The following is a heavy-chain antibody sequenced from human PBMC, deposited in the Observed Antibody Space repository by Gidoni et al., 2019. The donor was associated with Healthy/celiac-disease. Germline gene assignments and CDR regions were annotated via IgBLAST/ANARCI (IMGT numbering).Heavy chain of an antibody. D-gene: IGHD3-22*01. Sequence: QVQLVQSGAEVKKPGASVKVSCKASGYTFTSYYMNWVRQAPGQWLEWMGIINPSCGSTSYAQKFPGRVTMTRDTSTSTVYMELSSLRSEDTAVYYCATEDSSGYQYYFDYWGQGTLVTVSS. CDR3: ATEDSSGYQYYFDY. CDR2: INPSCGST. J-gene: IGHJ4*02. CDR1: GYTFTSYY. V-gene: IGHV1-46*01.